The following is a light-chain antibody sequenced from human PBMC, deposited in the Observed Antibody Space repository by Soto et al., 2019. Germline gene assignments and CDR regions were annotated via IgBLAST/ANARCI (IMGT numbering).Light chain of an antibody. CDR2: NN. J-gene: IGLJ2*01. Sequence: QSVLTQPPSASGTPGQRVTISCSGGRSNIGNNYVYWYQHLPGTATKLLIYNNQRPSGVPDRFSASKSGTSASLAISGLRSEDESDYYCVTWDDSLRGVIFGGGTKVTVL. V-gene: IGLV1-47*01. CDR3: VTWDDSLRGVI. CDR1: RSNIGNNY.